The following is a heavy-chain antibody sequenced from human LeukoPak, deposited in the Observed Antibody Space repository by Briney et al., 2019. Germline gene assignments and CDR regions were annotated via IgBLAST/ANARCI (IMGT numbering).Heavy chain of an antibody. CDR2: IKQDGSEK. CDR3: ARLSSGLNYDSSLSFDY. Sequence: PGGSLRLSCAASGFTFSSYWMSWVRQAPGKGLEWVANIKQDGSEKYYVDSVKGRFTISRDNAKNSLYLQMNSLRAEDTAVYYCARLSSGLNYDSSLSFDYWGQGTLVTVSS. V-gene: IGHV3-7*01. D-gene: IGHD3-22*01. CDR1: GFTFSSYW. J-gene: IGHJ4*02.